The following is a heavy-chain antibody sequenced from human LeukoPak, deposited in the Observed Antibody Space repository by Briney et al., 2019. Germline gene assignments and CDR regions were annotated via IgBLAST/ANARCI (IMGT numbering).Heavy chain of an antibody. CDR3: AKVVPPTDYGSGSYFWDPYYFDY. CDR1: GFTFSDNY. J-gene: IGHJ4*02. V-gene: IGHV3-11*01. CDR2: ISSSGSI. Sequence: GGSLRLSCAASGFTFSDNYMSWIRQAPGKGLEWVSYISSSGSIYYADSVKGRFTISRDNAKNSLYLQMNSLRAEDTAVYYCAKVVPPTDYGSGSYFWDPYYFDYWGQGTLVTVSS. D-gene: IGHD3-10*01.